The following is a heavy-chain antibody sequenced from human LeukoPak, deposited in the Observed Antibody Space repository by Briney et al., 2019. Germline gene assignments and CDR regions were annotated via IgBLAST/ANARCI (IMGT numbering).Heavy chain of an antibody. V-gene: IGHV3-23*01. J-gene: IGHJ4*02. CDR3: AKESESSGWYHSDH. CDR1: GFVFDKYA. CDR2: INDNGVNT. Sequence: GGSLRLSCAASGFVFDKYAMIWLRQAPGKGLEWVSLINDNGVNTYYADSVKGRFTVSRDNYRNTLHLHMNNVTVEDTGFYYCAKESESSGWYHSDHWGQGTLPTVSS. D-gene: IGHD3-22*01.